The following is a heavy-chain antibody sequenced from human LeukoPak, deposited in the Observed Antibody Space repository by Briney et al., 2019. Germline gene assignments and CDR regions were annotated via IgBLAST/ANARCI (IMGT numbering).Heavy chain of an antibody. CDR1: GFTFSSYA. J-gene: IGHJ5*02. CDR2: ISYDGSNK. D-gene: IGHD6-13*01. CDR3: ARGDKQLVFNRNKGGFDP. V-gene: IGHV3-30*04. Sequence: GGSLRLSCAASGFTFSSYAMHWVRQAPGKGLEWVTIISYDGSNKYYADSVKGRFTISRDNSKNTLYLQMNSLRTADTAVYYCARGDKQLVFNRNKGGFDPWGQGTLVTVSS.